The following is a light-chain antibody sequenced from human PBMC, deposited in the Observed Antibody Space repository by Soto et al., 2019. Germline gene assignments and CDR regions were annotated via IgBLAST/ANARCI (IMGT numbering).Light chain of an antibody. CDR3: ATWDDSLSGVI. Sequence: QSVLTQPPSASGTPGQRITLSCSGSSSNIGTNTVNWYQQLPGTAPELLIESNNQRPSGVPDRFSASKSGTSASLAISGLQSEDEADYYCATWDDSLSGVIFGEGTQLTVL. CDR2: SNN. CDR1: SSNIGTNT. J-gene: IGLJ2*01. V-gene: IGLV1-44*01.